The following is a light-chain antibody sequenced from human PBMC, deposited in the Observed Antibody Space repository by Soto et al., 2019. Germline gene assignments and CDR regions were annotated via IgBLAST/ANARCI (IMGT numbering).Light chain of an antibody. Sequence: QAVVTQEPSLTVSPGGTVTLTCGSSTGAVTSGHYPYWFQVKPGQAPRTLLNDVNNKHSWTPARFSGYLLGCKDALTLSGAQPEDEADYHCMLSYSGPSIFGRGTQLTVL. V-gene: IGLV7-46*01. CDR1: TGAVTSGHY. J-gene: IGLJ7*01. CDR3: MLSYSGPSI. CDR2: DVN.